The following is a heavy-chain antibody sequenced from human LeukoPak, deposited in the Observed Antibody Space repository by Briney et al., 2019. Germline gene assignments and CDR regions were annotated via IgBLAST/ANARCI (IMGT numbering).Heavy chain of an antibody. D-gene: IGHD3-22*01. CDR3: ARETSTMIPGFDP. J-gene: IGHJ5*02. V-gene: IGHV4-31*03. CDR2: IYYSGST. Sequence: SQTLSLTCTVSGGSISSGGYYWSWIRQHPGKGLEWIGYIYYSGSTYYNPSLKSRVTISVDTSKNQFSLKLSSVTAADTAVYYCARETSTMIPGFDPWGQGTLVTVSS. CDR1: GGSISSGGYY.